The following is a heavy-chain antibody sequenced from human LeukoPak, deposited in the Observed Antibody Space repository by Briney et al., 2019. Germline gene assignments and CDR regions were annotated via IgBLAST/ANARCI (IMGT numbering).Heavy chain of an antibody. J-gene: IGHJ4*02. D-gene: IGHD3-10*01. CDR1: GDSVSSNSAA. CDR3: ARDLGAEFHFDY. Sequence: SQTLSLTCAISGDSVSSNSAAWNWIRQSPSRGLEWLGRTYYRSTWYDDYAVSVKSRITINPDTSKNQFSLRLNSVTPEDTAVYYCARDLGAEFHFDYWGQGTLVTVSS. CDR2: TYYRSTWYD. V-gene: IGHV6-1*01.